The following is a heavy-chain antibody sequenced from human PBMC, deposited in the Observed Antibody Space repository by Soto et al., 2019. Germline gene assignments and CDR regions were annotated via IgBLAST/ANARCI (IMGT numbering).Heavy chain of an antibody. CDR1: GFTFSDYY. CDR3: ARVSGAAAVSFDF. Sequence: QVQLVESGGGLVKPGGSLRLSCAVSGFTFSDYYMTWIRQAPGKGLEWVSYISSSTSHTNYADSVKGRFTISRDNVMNSLLPQLNSPSAQATVVYYCARVSGAAAVSFDFWGQGTLVTVSS. CDR2: ISSSTSHT. J-gene: IGHJ4*02. V-gene: IGHV3-11*05. D-gene: IGHD6-13*01.